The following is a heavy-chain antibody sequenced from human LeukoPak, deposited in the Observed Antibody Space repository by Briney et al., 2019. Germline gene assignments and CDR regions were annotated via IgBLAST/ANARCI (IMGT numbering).Heavy chain of an antibody. CDR2: IWYDGSNK. D-gene: IGHD3-22*01. V-gene: IGHV3-33*06. J-gene: IGHJ4*02. CDR1: GFTFSSYG. Sequence: GGSLRLSCAASGFTFSSYGMHWVCQAPGKGLGWVAVIWYDGSNKYYADSVKGRFTISRDNSKNTLYLQMNSLRAEDTAVYYCAKNAGGYYDSSGMKYYFDYWGQGTLVTVSS. CDR3: AKNAGGYYDSSGMKYYFDY.